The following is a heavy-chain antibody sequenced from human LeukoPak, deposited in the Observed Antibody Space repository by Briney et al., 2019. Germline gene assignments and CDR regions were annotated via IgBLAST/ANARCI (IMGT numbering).Heavy chain of an antibody. CDR1: GFTFSSYA. CDR2: ISGSGGST. V-gene: IGHV3-23*01. Sequence: GGSLRLSCAASGFTFSSYAMSWVRQAPGKGLEWVSAISGSGGSTYHADSVKGRFTISRDNSKNTLYLQMNSLRAEDTAVYYCAASPESIAVAGWGQGTLVTVSS. D-gene: IGHD6-19*01. J-gene: IGHJ4*02. CDR3: AASPESIAVAG.